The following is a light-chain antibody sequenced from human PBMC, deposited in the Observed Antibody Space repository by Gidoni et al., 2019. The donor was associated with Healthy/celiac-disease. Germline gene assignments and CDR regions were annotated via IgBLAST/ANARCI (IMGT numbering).Light chain of an antibody. CDR2: GAS. J-gene: IGKJ3*01. Sequence: EIVMTQSPATLSVSPGERATLSCRASQSVSSNVAWYQQKPGQAPRLLIYGASTRATGIPARFSGSGSGTEFTLTISSLQSEDFAVYYCQQYNNWPGTFGPXTKVDIK. V-gene: IGKV3-15*01. CDR3: QQYNNWPGT. CDR1: QSVSSN.